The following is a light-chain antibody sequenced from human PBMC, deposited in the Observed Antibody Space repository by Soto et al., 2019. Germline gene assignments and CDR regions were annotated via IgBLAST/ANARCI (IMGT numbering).Light chain of an antibody. Sequence: DIQMTQSPSSRSASVGDRVTITCRASQSISSYLNLYQQKPGKAPKLLIYAASSLQSGVPSRFSGSGSGTDFTLTISSLQPEDFATYYCQQSYSTPRITCGQGTRREIK. CDR2: AAS. V-gene: IGKV1-39*01. CDR3: QQSYSTPRIT. J-gene: IGKJ5*01. CDR1: QSISSY.